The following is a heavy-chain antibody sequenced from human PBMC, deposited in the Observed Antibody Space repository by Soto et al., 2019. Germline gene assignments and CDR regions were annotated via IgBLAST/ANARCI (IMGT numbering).Heavy chain of an antibody. Sequence: GGSLRLSCAASGFTFSSYGMHWVRQAPGKGLEWVAVIWYDGSNKYYADSVKGRFTISRDNSKNTLYLQMNSLRAEDTAVYYCARDEMGQQLAGIDYWGQGTLVTVSS. D-gene: IGHD6-13*01. CDR3: ARDEMGQQLAGIDY. J-gene: IGHJ4*02. CDR1: GFTFSSYG. V-gene: IGHV3-33*01. CDR2: IWYDGSNK.